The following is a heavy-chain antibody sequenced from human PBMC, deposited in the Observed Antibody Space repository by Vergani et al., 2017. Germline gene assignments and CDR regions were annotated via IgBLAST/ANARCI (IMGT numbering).Heavy chain of an antibody. CDR3: ARVNTETNGHLYYYYYMDV. V-gene: IGHV4-34*01. J-gene: IGHJ6*03. CDR2: IDHTGRP. D-gene: IGHD4-11*01. CDR1: GGSFTSYH. Sequence: QVQLQQWGGGLLKPSETLSLTCVVNGGSFTSYHWTWIRQSPGEGLEWVGDIDHTGRPDYNPSRKSRITMSLEKSRNQFSLTLNSVTATDTAIYFCARVNTETNGHLYYYYYMDVWGQGTAVTVS.